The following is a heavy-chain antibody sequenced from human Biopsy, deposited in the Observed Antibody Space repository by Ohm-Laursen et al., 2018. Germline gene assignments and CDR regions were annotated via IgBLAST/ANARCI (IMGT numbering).Heavy chain of an antibody. CDR2: NIPILGTG. V-gene: IGHV1-69*06. D-gene: IGHD3-9*01. Sequence: ASVKVSCKAPGGTFSNYGVNWVRQAPGQGLEWLGGNIPILGTGNYAQKFQGRVTVAADTSTSTATMELRSLRSDDTAAYYCATKLTGYFHHWGQGTLVIVSS. J-gene: IGHJ1*01. CDR3: ATKLTGYFHH. CDR1: GGTFSNYG.